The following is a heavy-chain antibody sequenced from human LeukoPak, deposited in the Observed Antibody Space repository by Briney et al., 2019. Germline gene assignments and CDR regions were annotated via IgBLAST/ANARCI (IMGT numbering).Heavy chain of an antibody. CDR3: AKDQSQIVATIIFDY. D-gene: IGHD5-12*01. V-gene: IGHV3-30*02. CDR1: GFTFSSYG. J-gene: IGHJ4*02. CDR2: IRYDGSNK. Sequence: GGSLRLSCAASGFTFSSYGMHWVRQAPGKGLEWVAFIRYDGSNKYYADSVKGRFTISRDNSKNTLYLQMNSLRAEDTAVYYCAKDQSQIVATIIFDYWGQGTLVTVSS.